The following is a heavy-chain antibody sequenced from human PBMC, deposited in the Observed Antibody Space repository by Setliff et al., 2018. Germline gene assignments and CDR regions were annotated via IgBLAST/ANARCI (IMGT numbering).Heavy chain of an antibody. Sequence: LTCTVSGDSISSGSYYWTWIRQPAGKGLEWIGHFHTGGSTNYNRSLRSRVSISVDTSKNQFSLKLSSVTAADTATYYCARAGPTVTFFRVLVISWGDPWGQGSLVTVSS. D-gene: IGHD3-3*01. J-gene: IGHJ5*02. V-gene: IGHV4-61*09. CDR3: ARAGPTVTFFRVLVISWGDP. CDR2: FHTGGST. CDR1: GDSISSGSYY.